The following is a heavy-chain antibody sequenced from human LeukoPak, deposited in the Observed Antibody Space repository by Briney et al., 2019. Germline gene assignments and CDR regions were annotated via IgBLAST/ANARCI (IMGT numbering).Heavy chain of an antibody. D-gene: IGHD3-22*01. J-gene: IGHJ4*02. Sequence: SETLSLTCGVNAESFSGYYWPWIRQPPGKGLEGIGEINHSGSTNPNPALKSRVNISVDTSKNQLSLKLTSVTAADTAVYYCARSTYYYDSSGYWTFDYWGQGTLVTVSS. CDR3: ARSTYYYDSSGYWTFDY. V-gene: IGHV4-34*01. CDR2: INHSGST. CDR1: AESFSGYY.